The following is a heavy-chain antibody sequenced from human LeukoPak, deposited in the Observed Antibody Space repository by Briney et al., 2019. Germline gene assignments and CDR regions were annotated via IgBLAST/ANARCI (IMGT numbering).Heavy chain of an antibody. V-gene: IGHV3-7*01. CDR2: INQDGSEK. J-gene: IGHJ4*02. Sequence: PGGSLRLSCAASGFTFSTLWMSWVRQAPGKGLEWVANINQDGSEKYYVDPMKGRFTVSRDNAKNSLYLQMDSLRAEDTAVYYCARGGTFVSDYWGQGTLVTVSS. CDR3: ARGGTFVSDY. CDR1: GFTFSTLW. D-gene: IGHD1-1*01.